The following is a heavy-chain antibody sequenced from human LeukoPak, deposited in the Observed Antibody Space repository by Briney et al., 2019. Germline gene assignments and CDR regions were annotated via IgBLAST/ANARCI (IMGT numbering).Heavy chain of an antibody. J-gene: IGHJ6*02. CDR2: IYSGGST. CDR3: AKAGGASGGYDPDYYYYYGMDV. D-gene: IGHD5-12*01. V-gene: IGHV3-53*01. Sequence: GGSLRLSCAASGFTVSSNYMSWVRQAPGKGLEWVSVIYSGGSTYYADSVKGRFTISRDNSKNTLYLQMNSLRAEDTAVYYCAKAGGASGGYDPDYYYYYGMDVWGQGTTVTVSS. CDR1: GFTVSSNY.